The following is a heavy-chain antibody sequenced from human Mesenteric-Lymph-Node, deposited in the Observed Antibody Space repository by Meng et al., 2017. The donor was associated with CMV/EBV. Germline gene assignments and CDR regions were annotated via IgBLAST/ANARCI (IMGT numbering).Heavy chain of an antibody. CDR2: IQRGGTSP. CDR3: AKPKFHYDSFFFDS. D-gene: IGHD3-22*01. Sequence: GESLKISCAASGFTFSSYPMNWVRQAPGKGLEWVSVIQRGGTSPNYADSVKGRFTISRDDSRNILYLRMNSLRAEDTAAYYCAKPKFHYDSFFFDSWGQGTLVTVSS. V-gene: IGHV3-23*03. J-gene: IGHJ4*02. CDR1: GFTFSSYP.